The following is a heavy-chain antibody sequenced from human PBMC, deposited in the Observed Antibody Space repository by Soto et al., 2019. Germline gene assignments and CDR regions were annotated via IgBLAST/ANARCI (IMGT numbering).Heavy chain of an antibody. Sequence: QVQLVESGGGVVQPGRSLRLSCAASGFTFSSYAMHWVRQAPGKGLEWVAVISYDGSNKYYADSVKGRLTISRDNSKNTLYLQMNSLRAEDTAVYYCARDLAAADPGGMDVWGQGTTVTVSS. D-gene: IGHD6-13*01. J-gene: IGHJ6*02. CDR3: ARDLAAADPGGMDV. CDR1: GFTFSSYA. V-gene: IGHV3-30-3*01. CDR2: ISYDGSNK.